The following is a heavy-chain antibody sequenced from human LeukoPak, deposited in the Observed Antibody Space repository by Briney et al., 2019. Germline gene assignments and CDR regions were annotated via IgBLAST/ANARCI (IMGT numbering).Heavy chain of an antibody. CDR1: GGSISSYY. Sequence: SETLSLTCTVSGGSISSYYWSWMRQPPGKGLEWIGYIYTSGSTYYNPSLKSRVTISVDTSKNQFSLKLSSVTAADTAVYYCARTGIAPPFYYYYMDVWGKGTTVTVSS. J-gene: IGHJ6*03. CDR3: ARTGIAPPFYYYYMDV. CDR2: IYTSGST. D-gene: IGHD6-6*01. V-gene: IGHV4-4*09.